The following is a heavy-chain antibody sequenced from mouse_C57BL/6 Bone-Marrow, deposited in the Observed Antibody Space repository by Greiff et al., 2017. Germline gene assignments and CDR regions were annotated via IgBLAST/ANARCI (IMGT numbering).Heavy chain of an antibody. D-gene: IGHD2-4*01. CDR2: INPYNGGT. CDR3: ARGLRRAWFAY. CDR1: GYTFTDYY. Sequence: SGPVLVKPGASVKMSCKASGYTFTDYYMNWVKQSHGKSLEWIGVINPYNGGTSYNQKFKGKATLTVDKSSSTAYMELNSLTSEDSAVYYCARGLRRAWFAYWGQGTLVTVSA. J-gene: IGHJ3*01. V-gene: IGHV1-19*01.